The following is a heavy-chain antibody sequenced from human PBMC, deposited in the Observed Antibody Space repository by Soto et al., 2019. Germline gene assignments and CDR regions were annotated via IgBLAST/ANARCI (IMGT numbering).Heavy chain of an antibody. CDR2: INPNSGGT. V-gene: IGHV1-2*02. CDR1: GYTFTGYY. CDR3: ARVWGAGSYYDFWSVYYNQALYYYGMDV. Sequence: ASVKVSCKASGYTFTGYYMHWVRQAPGQGLEWMGWINPNSGGTNYAQKFQGRVTMTRDTSISTAYMELSRLRSDDTAVYYCARVWGAGSYYDFWSVYYNQALYYYGMDVWGQGTTVTVSS. D-gene: IGHD3-3*01. J-gene: IGHJ6*02.